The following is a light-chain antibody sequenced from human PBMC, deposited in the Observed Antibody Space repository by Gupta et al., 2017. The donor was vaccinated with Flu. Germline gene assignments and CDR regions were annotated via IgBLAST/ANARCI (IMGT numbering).Light chain of an antibody. CDR2: DTS. J-gene: IGLJ2*01. CDR1: TGAVPIGHY. Sequence: GTVTLPCGSSTGAVPIGHYPYWFQQKPGQDHRTLIYDTSNKQSWTHARFSGSILGGKAALTLSGAQPEDEAEYYCLLSYSGVRVFGGGTKLTVL. CDR3: LLSYSGVRV. V-gene: IGLV7-46*01.